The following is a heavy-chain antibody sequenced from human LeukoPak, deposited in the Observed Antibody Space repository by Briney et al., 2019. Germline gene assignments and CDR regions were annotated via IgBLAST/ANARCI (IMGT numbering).Heavy chain of an antibody. J-gene: IGHJ4*02. Sequence: KAGGCLTLSCSASAFTFSSYAMHWGRPAPGKGLEWVAVISYDGSDKYYADSVKGRFTISRDNSKNTLYLQMNSLRAEDTAVYYCAREGVTAPGDYWGQGTLVTVSS. CDR1: AFTFSSYA. V-gene: IGHV3-30-3*01. CDR3: AREGVTAPGDY. D-gene: IGHD2-21*02. CDR2: ISYDGSDK.